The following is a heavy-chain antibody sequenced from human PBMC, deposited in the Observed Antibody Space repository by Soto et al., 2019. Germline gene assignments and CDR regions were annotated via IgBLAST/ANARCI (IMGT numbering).Heavy chain of an antibody. Sequence: QEQVVQSGPAMKEPGSSVKVSCRASGIMSSGYGFSWVRQAPGQGLEWVGMINPNLDSTPFAQNLQGRVSLSVDKSTDTAYLEVTSLRLEDTAIYFCATMKRARLDSWGRGTVVTVSS. J-gene: IGHJ4*02. V-gene: IGHV1-69*09. CDR3: ATMKRARLDS. CDR2: INPNLDST. D-gene: IGHD6-25*01. CDR1: GIMSSGYG.